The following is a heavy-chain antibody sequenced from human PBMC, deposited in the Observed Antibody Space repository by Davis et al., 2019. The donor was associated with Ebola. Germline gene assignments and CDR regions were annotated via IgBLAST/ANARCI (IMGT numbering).Heavy chain of an antibody. CDR3: ARAIWGSGADY. CDR1: GGSISSYY. V-gene: IGHV4-59*08. D-gene: IGHD3-16*01. Sequence: MPGGSLRLSCTVSGGSISSYYWSWIRQPPGKGLEWIGYIYYSGSTNYNPSLKSRVTISVDTSKNQFSLKLSSVTAADTAVYYCARAIWGSGADYWGQGTLVTVSS. J-gene: IGHJ4*02. CDR2: IYYSGST.